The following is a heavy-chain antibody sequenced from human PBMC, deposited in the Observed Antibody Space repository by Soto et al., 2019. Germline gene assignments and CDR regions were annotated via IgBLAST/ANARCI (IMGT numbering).Heavy chain of an antibody. CDR2: INAGNGNT. J-gene: IGHJ3*02. V-gene: IGHV1-3*01. CDR3: AREGIAAAAAFDI. D-gene: IGHD6-13*01. CDR1: GYTFTSYA. Sequence: ASVKVSCKASGYTFTSYAMHWVRQAPGQRLEWMGWINAGNGNTKYSQKFQGRVTITRDTSASTAYMELSSLRSEDTAVYYCAREGIAAAAAFDIWGKGTMVTVSS.